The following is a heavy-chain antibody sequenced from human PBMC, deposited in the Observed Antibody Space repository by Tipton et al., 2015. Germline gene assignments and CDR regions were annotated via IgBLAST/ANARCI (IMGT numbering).Heavy chain of an antibody. J-gene: IGHJ4*02. V-gene: IGHV4-38-2*01. D-gene: IGHD3-9*01. CDR3: ACHDYDLLTRDYQTVDY. CDR1: AYSISTDYY. Sequence: TLSLTCAVSAYSISTDYYWVWIRQPPGKGLEWIGTISHSGSTYYNPSLKSRVTISADTSRNQFSLRLSSVTAADTAVYYCACHDYDLLTRDYQTVDYWGQGTPVTVSS. CDR2: ISHSGST.